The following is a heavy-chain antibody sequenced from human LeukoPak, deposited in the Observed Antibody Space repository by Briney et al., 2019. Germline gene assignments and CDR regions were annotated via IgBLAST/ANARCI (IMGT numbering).Heavy chain of an antibody. CDR1: GFTFSSYW. D-gene: IGHD1-7*01. CDR3: AKEAQTKLELLDY. V-gene: IGHV3-7*01. CDR2: INQDGSEK. Sequence: GGSLRLSCAASGFTFSSYWMSWVRQAPGKGLEWVANINQDGSEKYYVDSVRGRFTISRDNAKNSLYLQMNSLRAEDTAVYYCAKEAQTKLELLDYWGQGTLVTVSS. J-gene: IGHJ4*02.